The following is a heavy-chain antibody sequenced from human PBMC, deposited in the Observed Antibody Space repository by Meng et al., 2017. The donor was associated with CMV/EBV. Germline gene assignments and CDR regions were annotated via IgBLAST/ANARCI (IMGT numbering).Heavy chain of an antibody. CDR3: ARAAGSLLRYYFDY. CDR1: GFPFSSYS. CDR2: ISSSSSYI. Sequence: GESLKISCAASGFPFSSYSMHWVLQAPGKGLEWGSSISSSSSYIYYADSVKGRFTISRDNAKNSLYLQTNSLRAEDTAVYYCARAAGSLLRYYFDYWGQGTLVTVSS. J-gene: IGHJ4*02. D-gene: IGHD3-10*01. V-gene: IGHV3-21*01.